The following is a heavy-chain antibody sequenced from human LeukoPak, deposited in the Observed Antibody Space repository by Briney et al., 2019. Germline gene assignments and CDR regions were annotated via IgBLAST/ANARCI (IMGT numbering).Heavy chain of an antibody. CDR2: ISSSSSYI. D-gene: IGHD6-13*01. V-gene: IGHV3-21*01. CDR1: GFTFSSYI. Sequence: GGSLRLSCAASGFTFSSYIMNWVRQAPGKGLEWVSSISSSSSYIYYADSVKGRFTISRDNAKNSLYLQMNSLRAEDTAVYYCARTIAAAGSRGPYWGQGTLVTVSS. J-gene: IGHJ4*02. CDR3: ARTIAAAGSRGPY.